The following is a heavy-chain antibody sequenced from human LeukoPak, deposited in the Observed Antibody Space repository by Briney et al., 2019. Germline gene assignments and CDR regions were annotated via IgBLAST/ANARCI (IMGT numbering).Heavy chain of an antibody. J-gene: IGHJ3*02. CDR2: INPSGGST. V-gene: IGHV1-46*01. CDR1: GYTFTSYY. Sequence: ASVKVSCKASGYTFTSYYMHWVRQAPGQGLEWMGIINPSGGSTSYAQKFQGRVTMTRDMSTSTVYMELSSLRSEDTAVYYCARVRTPLVGALDAFDIWGQGTMVTVSS. D-gene: IGHD1-26*01. CDR3: ARVRTPLVGALDAFDI.